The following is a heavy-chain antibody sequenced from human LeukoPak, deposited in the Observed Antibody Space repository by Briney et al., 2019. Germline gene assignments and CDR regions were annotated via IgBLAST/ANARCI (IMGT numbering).Heavy chain of an antibody. D-gene: IGHD4-17*01. CDR3: AKIDTVTTYYYYYMDV. CDR1: GFTFSSYG. CDR2: ISGSGGST. J-gene: IGHJ6*03. Sequence: QPGGSLRLSCAASGFTFSSYGMSWVRQAPGKGLEWVSAISGSGGSTYYADSVKGRFTISRDNSKNTLYLQMNSLRAEDTAVYYCAKIDTVTTYYYYYMDVWGKGTTVTVSS. V-gene: IGHV3-23*01.